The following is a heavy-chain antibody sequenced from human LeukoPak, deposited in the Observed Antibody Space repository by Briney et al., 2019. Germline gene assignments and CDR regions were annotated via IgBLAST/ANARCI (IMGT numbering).Heavy chain of an antibody. Sequence: TGGSLRLSCAASGLTFSSHWMHWVRQAPGKGLVWVSRITNDGSSTTYADSVKGRFTISRDNAKNSLYLQMNSLRAEDTAVYYCAKDRSTTVSNTLGHFDYWGQGTLVTVSS. V-gene: IGHV3-74*01. CDR1: GLTFSSHW. D-gene: IGHD2/OR15-2a*01. J-gene: IGHJ4*02. CDR3: AKDRSTTVSNTLGHFDY. CDR2: ITNDGSST.